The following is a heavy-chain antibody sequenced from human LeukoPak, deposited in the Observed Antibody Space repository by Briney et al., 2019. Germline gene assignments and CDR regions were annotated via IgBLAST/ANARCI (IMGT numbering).Heavy chain of an antibody. CDR2: IYPGDSDT. CDR1: GYTFTNYW. CDR3: ARNGYTSTWDFDY. V-gene: IGHV5-51*01. D-gene: IGHD6-13*01. Sequence: GESLKISCKASGYTFTNYWIGWVRQMPGQGLGWMGSIYPGDSDTRYNPSFQGQVTISADKSITTAYLQWSSLKASGTAMYYCARNGYTSTWDFDYWGQGTLATVSS. J-gene: IGHJ4*02.